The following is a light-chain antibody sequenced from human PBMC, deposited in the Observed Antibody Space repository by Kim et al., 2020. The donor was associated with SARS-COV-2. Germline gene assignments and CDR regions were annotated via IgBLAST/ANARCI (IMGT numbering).Light chain of an antibody. Sequence: QSALTQPASVSGSPGQSVTISCTGSSSDVGDYNYVSWYQQHPGKAPKLMISGVSKRPSGISNRFSGSKSGNTASLTISGLQAEDEADYYCSSYTSISTWVFGGGTKVTVL. V-gene: IGLV2-14*03. CDR2: GVS. CDR1: SSDVGDYNY. J-gene: IGLJ3*02. CDR3: SSYTSISTWV.